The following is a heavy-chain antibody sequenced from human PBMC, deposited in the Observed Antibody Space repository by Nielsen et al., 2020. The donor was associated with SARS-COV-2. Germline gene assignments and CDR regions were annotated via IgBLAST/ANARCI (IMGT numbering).Heavy chain of an antibody. V-gene: IGHV3-NL1*01. CDR2: ITGSGDST. Sequence: GGSLRLSCAASGFTFSSYAMHWVRQAPGKGLEWVSTITGSGDSTYYADSVKGRFTISRDNSKNTLYLQMNSLRAEDTAVYYCAKDLHHYDILTGYFPRGYYYYYGMDVWGQGTTVTVSS. J-gene: IGHJ6*02. CDR3: AKDLHHYDILTGYFPRGYYYYYGMDV. CDR1: GFTFSSYA. D-gene: IGHD3-9*01.